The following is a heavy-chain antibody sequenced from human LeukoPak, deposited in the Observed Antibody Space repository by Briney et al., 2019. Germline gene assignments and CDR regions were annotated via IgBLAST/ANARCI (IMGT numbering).Heavy chain of an antibody. D-gene: IGHD3-22*01. CDR1: GFTFSSYG. Sequence: GGSLRLSCAASGFTFSSYGMHWVRQAPGKGLEWVAVISYDGSNKYYADSVKGRLTISRDNSKNTLYLQMNSLRAEDTAVYYCAKDNHYYDSSGYHTPQGVVDYWGQGTLVTVSS. J-gene: IGHJ4*02. CDR2: ISYDGSNK. CDR3: AKDNHYYDSSGYHTPQGVVDY. V-gene: IGHV3-30*18.